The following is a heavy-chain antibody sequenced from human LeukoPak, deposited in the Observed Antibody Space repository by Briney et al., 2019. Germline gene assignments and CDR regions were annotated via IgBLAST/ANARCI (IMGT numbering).Heavy chain of an antibody. CDR1: GFTFSSYG. J-gene: IGHJ6*03. Sequence: GGSLRLSCAASGFTFSSYGMHWVRQAPGKGLEWVAVISYDGSNKYYADSVKGRFTISRDNSKNTLYLQMNSLRAEDTAVYYCARRLAVSFNDYYMDVWGKGTTVTVSS. D-gene: IGHD6-19*01. V-gene: IGHV3-30*03. CDR3: ARRLAVSFNDYYMDV. CDR2: ISYDGSNK.